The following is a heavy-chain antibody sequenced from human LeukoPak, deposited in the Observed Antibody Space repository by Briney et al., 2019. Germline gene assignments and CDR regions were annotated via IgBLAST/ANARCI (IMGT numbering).Heavy chain of an antibody. V-gene: IGHV3-64D*09. CDR2: ISSNGGST. CDR3: VRRGYSYGFDY. J-gene: IGHJ4*02. Sequence: PGGSLRLSCSASGFAFSSSPMHWVRQAPGKGLEYVSTISSNGGSTFYAGSVKGRFTISRDSSRNTLYLQMSSLRAEDTAVYYCVRRGYSYGFDYWGQGTLVTVSS. D-gene: IGHD5-18*01. CDR1: GFAFSSSP.